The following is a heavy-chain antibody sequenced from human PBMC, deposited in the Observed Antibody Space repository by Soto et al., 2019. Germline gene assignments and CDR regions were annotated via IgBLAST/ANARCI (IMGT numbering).Heavy chain of an antibody. CDR1: GYSFTSYW. Sequence: PGESVKISCXGVGYSFTSYWIGWVRQMPGKGLEWMGLIYPGDSDTRYSPSFQGQVTMSADKSISTAYLQWSSLKASDTAMHYCARPRVLGGNDAFDIWGQGTMVTVSS. J-gene: IGHJ3*02. V-gene: IGHV5-51*01. D-gene: IGHD3-16*01. CDR3: ARPRVLGGNDAFDI. CDR2: IYPGDSDT.